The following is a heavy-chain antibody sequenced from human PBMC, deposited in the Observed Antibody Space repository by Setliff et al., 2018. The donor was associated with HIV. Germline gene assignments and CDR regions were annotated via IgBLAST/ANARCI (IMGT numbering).Heavy chain of an antibody. CDR2: MNPNRGNT. J-gene: IGHJ5*02. V-gene: IGHV1-8*02. CDR3: ARGGYYYGSGKGNWFDP. D-gene: IGHD3-10*01. Sequence: SVKVSCKASGYTFTSYDINWVRQATGQGLEWMGWMNPNRGNTGYAQKFQGRATMTRNTSISTAYMELSSLRSEDTAVYYCARGGYYYGSGKGNWFDPWGQGTLVTSPQ. CDR1: GYTFTSYD.